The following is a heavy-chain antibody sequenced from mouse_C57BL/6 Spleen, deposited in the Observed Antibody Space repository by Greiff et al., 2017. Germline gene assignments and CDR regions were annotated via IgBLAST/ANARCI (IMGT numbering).Heavy chain of an antibody. J-gene: IGHJ2*01. CDR3: TREEIYLYYFDY. Sequence: EVQRVDSGEGLVKPGGSLKLSCAASGFTFSSYAMSWVRQTPEKRLEWVAYISSGGDYIYYADTVKGRFTISRDNARNTLYLQMSSLKSEDTAMYYCTREEIYLYYFDYWGQGTTLTVSS. D-gene: IGHD5-5*01. CDR1: GFTFSSYA. V-gene: IGHV5-9-1*02. CDR2: ISSGGDYI.